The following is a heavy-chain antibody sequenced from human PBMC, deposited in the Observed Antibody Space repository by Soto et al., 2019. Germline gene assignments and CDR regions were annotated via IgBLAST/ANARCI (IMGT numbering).Heavy chain of an antibody. CDR3: ARDRGFIAVAGPHYYYGMDV. Sequence: SETLSLTCTVSGGSISSYYWSWIRQPPGKGLEWIGYIYYSGSTNYNPSLKSRVTISVDTSKNQFSLKLSSVTAADTAVYYCARDRGFIAVAGPHYYYGMDVWAKGPRSPSP. D-gene: IGHD6-19*01. J-gene: IGHJ6*02. V-gene: IGHV4-59*01. CDR1: GGSISSYY. CDR2: IYYSGST.